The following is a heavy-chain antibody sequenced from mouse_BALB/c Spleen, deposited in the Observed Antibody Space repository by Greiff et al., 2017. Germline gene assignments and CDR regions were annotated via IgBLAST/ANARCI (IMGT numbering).Heavy chain of an antibody. D-gene: IGHD2-1*01. J-gene: IGHJ1*01. CDR2: IDTSDSYT. V-gene: IGHV1-69*01. Sequence: QVQLQQPGAELVMPGASVKMSCKASGYTFTDYWMHWVKQRPGQGLEWIGAIDTSDSYTSYNQKFKGKATLTVDESSSTAYMQLSSLTSEDSAVYYCARSYGNYWYFDVWGAGTTVTVSS. CDR1: GYTFTDYW. CDR3: ARSYGNYWYFDV.